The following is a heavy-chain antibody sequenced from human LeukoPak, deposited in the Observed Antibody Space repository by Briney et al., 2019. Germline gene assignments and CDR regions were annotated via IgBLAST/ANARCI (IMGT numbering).Heavy chain of an antibody. CDR1: GFTVSSNY. D-gene: IGHD3-10*01. CDR3: ARDLDYGSDRRYYYGMGV. V-gene: IGHV3-53*01. J-gene: IGHJ6*02. Sequence: GGSLRLSCAASGFTVSSNYMSWVRQAPGKGLEWVSVIYSGGSTYYADSVKGRFTISRDNSKNTLYLQMNSLRAEDTAAYYCARDLDYGSDRRYYYGMGVWGQGTTVTVSS. CDR2: IYSGGST.